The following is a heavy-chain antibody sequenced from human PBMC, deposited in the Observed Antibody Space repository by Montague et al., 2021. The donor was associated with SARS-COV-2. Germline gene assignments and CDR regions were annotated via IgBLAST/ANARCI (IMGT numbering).Heavy chain of an antibody. CDR2: IYYSGGT. V-gene: IGHV4-39*01. CDR1: GGSISSSSYF. D-gene: IGHD4-17*01. CDR3: ARHLNYRDYGEDDH. Sequence: SETLSLTCSVSGGSISSSSYFWGWIRQPPGKGLEWIGSIYYSGGTYSNSSLKSRVTISVDTSKNQFSLKLSSVTAADTAVYYCARHLNYRDYGEDDHWGQGTLVTVSS. J-gene: IGHJ4*02.